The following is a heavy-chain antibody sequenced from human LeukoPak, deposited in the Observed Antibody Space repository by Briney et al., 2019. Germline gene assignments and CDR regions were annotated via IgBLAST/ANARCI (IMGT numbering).Heavy chain of an antibody. J-gene: IGHJ5*02. V-gene: IGHV3-73*01. CDR3: SGYDSSGYYVNWFEP. D-gene: IGHD3-22*01. Sequence: GGSLRLSCAASGFTFSGSAMHWVRQASGKGLEGGGRSRSKANSYATAYAASVKGRFTISRDDSKNTPNLQMNSPKTADAAVYYWSGYDSSGYYVNWFEPCGQRTLVTVSS. CDR1: GFTFSGSA. CDR2: SRSKANSYAT.